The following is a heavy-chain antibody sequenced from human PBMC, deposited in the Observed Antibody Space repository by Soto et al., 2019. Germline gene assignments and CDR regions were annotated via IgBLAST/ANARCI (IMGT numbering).Heavy chain of an antibody. D-gene: IGHD4-17*01. Sequence: GAEVIWIRQPPGKALEWLALIYWDDNKHYSPSLRSRLTLTKDTSKNQVVLTMTNMDPVDTATYYCAHGLGKAYGTWGQGILVTASS. CDR3: AHGLGKAYGT. CDR2: IYWDDNK. V-gene: IGHV2-5*02. CDR1: GAE. J-gene: IGHJ4*02.